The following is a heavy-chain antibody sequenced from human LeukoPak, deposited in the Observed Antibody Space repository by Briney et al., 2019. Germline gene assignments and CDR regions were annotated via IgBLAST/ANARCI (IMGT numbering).Heavy chain of an antibody. CDR3: GRGPFYYDID. J-gene: IGHJ4*02. CDR1: GGTSSSYA. CDR2: IIPIFGTA. D-gene: IGHD3-22*01. Sequence: SVKVSCKASGGTSSSYAISWVRQAPGQGLEWMGGIIPIFGTANYAQKFQGRVTITTDESTSTAYMELSSLRSEDTAVYYCGRGPFYYDIDWGQGTLITVSS. V-gene: IGHV1-69*05.